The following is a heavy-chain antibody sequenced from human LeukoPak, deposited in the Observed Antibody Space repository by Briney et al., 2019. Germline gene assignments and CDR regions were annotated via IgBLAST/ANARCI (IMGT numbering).Heavy chain of an antibody. V-gene: IGHV3-66*01. J-gene: IGHJ4*02. CDR1: GFTVSSNY. CDR2: IYSGANT. Sequence: PGGSLRLSCAASGFTVSSNYMSWVRQAPGKGLERVSVIYSGANTYYADSVKGRFTISRDNSKNTLYLQMNSLRAEDTAVYYCARDNYGSGSYYPFEYWGQGTLVTVSS. CDR3: ARDNYGSGSYYPFEY. D-gene: IGHD3-10*01.